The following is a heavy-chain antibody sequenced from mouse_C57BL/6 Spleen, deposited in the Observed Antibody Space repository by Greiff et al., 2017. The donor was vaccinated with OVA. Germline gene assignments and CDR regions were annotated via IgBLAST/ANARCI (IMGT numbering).Heavy chain of an antibody. J-gene: IGHJ2*01. CDR2: IRNKANGYTT. D-gene: IGHD2-3*01. CDR3: ASLSRDGYWSFDY. CDR1: GFTFTDYY. V-gene: IGHV7-3*01. Sequence: EVQGVESGGGLVQPGGSLSLSCAASGFTFTDYYMSWVRQPPGKALEWLGFIRNKANGYTTEYSASVKGRFTISRDNSQSILYLQMNALRAEDSATYYCASLSRDGYWSFDYWGQGTTLTVSS.